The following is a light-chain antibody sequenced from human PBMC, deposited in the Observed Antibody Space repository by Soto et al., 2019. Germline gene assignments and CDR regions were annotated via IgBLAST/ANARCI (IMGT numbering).Light chain of an antibody. CDR2: GAS. CDR1: QSVSNNY. V-gene: IGKV3-20*01. J-gene: IGKJ1*01. CDR3: QQYGSSGT. Sequence: EIVLTQSPGTLSLSPGERATLSCRASQSVSNNYLAWYQQKPGQAPRLLIYGASNRATGIPDRFSGSGSGTVFTLTISRLEPDDAAEYYCQQYGSSGTFGQGTKVEIK.